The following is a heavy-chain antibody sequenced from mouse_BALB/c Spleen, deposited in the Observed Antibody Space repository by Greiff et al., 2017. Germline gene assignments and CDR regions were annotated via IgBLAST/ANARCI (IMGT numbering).Heavy chain of an antibody. J-gene: IGHJ4*01. CDR3: TRYYGSSLYAMDY. Sequence: VHVKQSGTVLARPGASVKMSCKASGYSFTSYWMHWVKQRPGQGLEWIGAIYPGNSDTSYNQKFKGKAKLTAVTSASTAYMELSSLTNEDSAVYYCTRYYGSSLYAMDYWGQGTSVTVSS. D-gene: IGHD1-1*01. CDR2: IYPGNSDT. CDR1: GYSFTSYW. V-gene: IGHV1-5*01.